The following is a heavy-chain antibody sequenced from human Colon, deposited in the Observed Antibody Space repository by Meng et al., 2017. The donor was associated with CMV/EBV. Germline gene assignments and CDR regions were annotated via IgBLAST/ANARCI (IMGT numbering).Heavy chain of an antibody. CDR1: GFTVSSHF. Sequence: EDQWVESGGGLIQPGGSLRLSCAASGFTVSSHFMSWVRQAPGKGLEWVSVIYSGDSTYYADSVKGRFTISRDNSKNTLYLQMNSLRAEDTAVYYCARDSGGGYGTNFPDYWGQGTLVTVSS. CDR3: ARDSGGGYGTNFPDY. V-gene: IGHV3-53*01. J-gene: IGHJ4*02. D-gene: IGHD5-12*01. CDR2: IYSGDST.